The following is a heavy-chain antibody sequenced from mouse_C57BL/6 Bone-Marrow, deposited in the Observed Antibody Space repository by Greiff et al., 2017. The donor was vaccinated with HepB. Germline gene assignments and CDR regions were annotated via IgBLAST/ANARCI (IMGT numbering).Heavy chain of an antibody. D-gene: IGHD1-1*01. V-gene: IGHV1-81*01. CDR1: GYTFTSYG. J-gene: IGHJ2*01. CDR3: AREDYYGSSHFDY. CDR2: IYPRSGNT. Sequence: QVQLKESGAELARPGASVKLSCKASGYTFTSYGISWVKQRTGQGLEWIGEIYPRSGNTYYNEKFKGKATLTADKSSSTAYMELRSLTSEDSAVYFCAREDYYGSSHFDYWGHGTTLTVSS.